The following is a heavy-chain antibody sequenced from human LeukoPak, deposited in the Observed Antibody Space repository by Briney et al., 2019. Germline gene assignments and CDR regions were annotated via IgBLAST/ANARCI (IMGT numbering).Heavy chain of an antibody. J-gene: IGHJ4*02. CDR1: GLTFSRYW. CDR2: IKQEGSEK. CDR3: ARDGYYYDSSGYYYYFDY. Sequence: GGPLRLPCAASGLTFSRYWMLYVPQAPGKGVEGVANIKQEGSEKYSVDSVKGRFTISRDNAKNSLYLQMNSLRAEDTAVYYCARDGYYYDSSGYYYYFDYWGQGTLVTVSS. V-gene: IGHV3-7*04. D-gene: IGHD3-22*01.